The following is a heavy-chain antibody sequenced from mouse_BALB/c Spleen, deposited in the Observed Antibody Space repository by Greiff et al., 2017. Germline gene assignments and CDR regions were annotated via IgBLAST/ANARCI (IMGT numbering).Heavy chain of an antibody. CDR3: ARVGPGYAMDY. Sequence: QVQLKESGAELAKPGASVKMSCKASGYTFTSYWMHWVKQRPGQGLEWIGYINPSTGYTEYNQKFKDKATLTADKSSSTAYMQLSSLTSEDSAVYYCARVGPGYAMDYWGQGTSVTVSS. CDR1: GYTFTSYW. CDR2: INPSTGYT. D-gene: IGHD4-1*01. V-gene: IGHV1-7*01. J-gene: IGHJ4*01.